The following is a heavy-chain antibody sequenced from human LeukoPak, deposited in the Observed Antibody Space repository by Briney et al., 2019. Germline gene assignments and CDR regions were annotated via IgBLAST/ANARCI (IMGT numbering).Heavy chain of an antibody. Sequence: GGSLKLSCAASGFTFSGSAMHWVRQASGKGLEWVANIKQDGSEKYYVDSVKGRFTISRDNAKNSLYLQMNSLRAEDTAVYYCAREVVRLHYGMDVWGQGTTVTVSS. J-gene: IGHJ6*02. CDR2: IKQDGSEK. D-gene: IGHD3-22*01. CDR1: GFTFSGSA. CDR3: AREVVRLHYGMDV. V-gene: IGHV3-7*01.